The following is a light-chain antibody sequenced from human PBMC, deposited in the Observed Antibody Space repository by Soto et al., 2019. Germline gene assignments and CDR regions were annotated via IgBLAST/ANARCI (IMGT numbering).Light chain of an antibody. Sequence: QSALTQPASVSGCPGQSITISCTGTSSDVGGYNYVSWYQQHPGKAPKLMIYEVSNRPSGVSNRCSGSKSGNTASLTISGLQAEDEADYYCSSYTSSSTPVFGGGTQLTVL. V-gene: IGLV2-14*01. CDR3: SSYTSSSTPV. J-gene: IGLJ7*01. CDR1: SSDVGGYNY. CDR2: EVS.